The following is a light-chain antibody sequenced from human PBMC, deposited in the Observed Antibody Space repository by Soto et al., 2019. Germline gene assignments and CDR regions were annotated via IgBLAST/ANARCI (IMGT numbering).Light chain of an antibody. V-gene: IGKV3-20*01. Sequence: EIVFTQSPATLSLSPGERVSLSCRASQSVSSNLAWYQQKPGQAPRLLIYGASSRATGIPDRFSGSGSGTDYTLTISRLEPEDFAVYFCQRYGSSPLITFGQGTRLEIK. J-gene: IGKJ5*01. CDR1: QSVSSN. CDR3: QRYGSSPLIT. CDR2: GAS.